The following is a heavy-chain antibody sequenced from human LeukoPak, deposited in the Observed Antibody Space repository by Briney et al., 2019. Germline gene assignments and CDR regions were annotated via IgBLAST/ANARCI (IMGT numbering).Heavy chain of an antibody. V-gene: IGHV6-1*01. Sequence: SQTLSLTCAISGDSVSSNIAAWNWIRQSPSRGLEWLGRTYYRSKWYNDYAESMEGRMTISQDTSKNQYSLHLNSVTPDDTAVYYCARDFGTTGWHTFDYWGQGTLVTVSS. J-gene: IGHJ4*02. CDR2: TYYRSKWYN. D-gene: IGHD6-19*01. CDR3: ARDFGTTGWHTFDY. CDR1: GDSVSSNIAA.